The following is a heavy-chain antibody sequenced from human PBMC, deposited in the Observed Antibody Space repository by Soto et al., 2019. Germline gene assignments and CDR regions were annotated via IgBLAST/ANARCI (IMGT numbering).Heavy chain of an antibody. V-gene: IGHV1-2*02. Sequence: SVKVSCKASGYTFTDYFIHWVRQAPGQGFEWMGWINPKSRGTTYAQKFQGRVTMTRDTSNTTAYMELRGLRSDDTAIYYCARVTLRAGNWFDPWGQGTLVTVSS. J-gene: IGHJ5*02. CDR2: INPKSRGT. CDR3: ARVTLRAGNWFDP. CDR1: GYTFTDYF.